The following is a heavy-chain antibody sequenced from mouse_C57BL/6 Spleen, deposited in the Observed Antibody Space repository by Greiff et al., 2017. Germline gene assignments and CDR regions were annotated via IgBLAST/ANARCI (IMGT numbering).Heavy chain of an antibody. CDR3: VRVDYYGSSLYAMYY. D-gene: IGHD1-1*01. J-gene: IGHJ4*01. V-gene: IGHV10-3*01. CDR1: GFTFNTYT. Sequence: EVQGVASGGGLVQPKGSLKLSCAASGFTFNTYTMHWVRQAPGKGLEWGARIRSKSSNYATYYADLVKDRFTISRDDSQSILYLQMNNLKTEDTDMYYCVRVDYYGSSLYAMYYCGQGTSVTVSS. CDR2: IRSKSSNYAT.